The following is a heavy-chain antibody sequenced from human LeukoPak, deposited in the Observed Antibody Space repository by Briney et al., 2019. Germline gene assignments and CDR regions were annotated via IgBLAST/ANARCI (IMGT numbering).Heavy chain of an antibody. CDR3: ARGSWAFDI. CDR1: GFTFSSYT. CDR2: ISYDGSNK. Sequence: GGSLRLSCAASGFTFSSYTMNWVRQAPGKGLEWVAVISYDGSNKYYADSVKGRFTISRDNSKNTLYLQMNSLRAEDTAVYYCARGSWAFDIWGQGTMVTVSS. V-gene: IGHV3-30-3*01. J-gene: IGHJ3*02.